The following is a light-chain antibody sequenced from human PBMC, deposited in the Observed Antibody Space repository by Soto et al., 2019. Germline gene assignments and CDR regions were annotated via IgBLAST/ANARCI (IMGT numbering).Light chain of an antibody. CDR2: EVN. V-gene: IGLV2-8*01. J-gene: IGLJ3*02. CDR3: GSYAGSSNVV. Sequence: QSVLTQPPSASGFPGQSVTISCTGTSSDVGGYNFVSWYQQHPGKAPKLMIYEVNKRPSGGPDRFSGSKSGNTASLTVSGLQAEDEADYYCGSYAGSSNVVFGGGTKLTVL. CDR1: SSDVGGYNF.